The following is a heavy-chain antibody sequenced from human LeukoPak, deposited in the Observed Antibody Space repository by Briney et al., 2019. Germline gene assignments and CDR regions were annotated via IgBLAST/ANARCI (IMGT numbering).Heavy chain of an antibody. V-gene: IGHV3-48*02. Sequence: GGSLRLSCAASGFTFSSYSMNWVRQAPGKGLEWVSHITASGTAMFYADSVKGRFTISRDNAKNSLYLQMNSLRDEDTAVYYCARIEWERLGRAFDIWGQGTMVTVSS. J-gene: IGHJ3*02. CDR1: GFTFSSYS. CDR2: ITASGTAM. CDR3: ARIEWERLGRAFDI. D-gene: IGHD1-26*01.